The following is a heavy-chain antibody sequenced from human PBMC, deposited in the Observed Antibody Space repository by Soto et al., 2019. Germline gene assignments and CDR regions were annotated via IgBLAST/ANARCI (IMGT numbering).Heavy chain of an antibody. Sequence: PSETLSLTCTVSGGSISSGDYYWSWIRQPPGKCLEWIGYIYYSGSTYYNPSLKSRVTISVDTSKNQFSLKLSSVTAADTAVYYCARGTLNYYDSSGSLRHFDYWGQGTLVTVYS. CDR3: ARGTLNYYDSSGSLRHFDY. J-gene: IGHJ4*02. D-gene: IGHD3-22*01. CDR1: GGSISSGDYY. CDR2: IYYSGST. V-gene: IGHV4-30-4*01.